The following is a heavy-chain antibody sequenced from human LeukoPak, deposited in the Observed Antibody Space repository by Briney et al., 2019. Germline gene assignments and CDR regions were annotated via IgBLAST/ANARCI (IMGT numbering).Heavy chain of an antibody. CDR2: ISAYNGNT. D-gene: IGHD3-3*01. Sequence: ASVKVSCKASGYTFTSYGISWVRQAPGQGLEWMGWISAYNGNTNYAQKLQGRVTMTTDTSTSTAYMELRSLRSDDTAVYYCARGHDFWSGYPPIDPWGRGTLVTVSS. CDR1: GYTFTSYG. V-gene: IGHV1-18*01. J-gene: IGHJ5*02. CDR3: ARGHDFWSGYPPIDP.